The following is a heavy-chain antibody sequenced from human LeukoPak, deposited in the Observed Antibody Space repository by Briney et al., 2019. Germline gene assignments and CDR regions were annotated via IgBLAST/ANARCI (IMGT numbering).Heavy chain of an antibody. Sequence: GGSLRLSCAASGSTFSSYWMSWVRQAPGKGLEWISYIISSSSTIYYADSVKGRFTISRDNAKNSLYLQMDSLRADDTAVYYCARDRVGGRYYYGMDVWGLGTTVTVSS. CDR2: IISSSSTI. V-gene: IGHV3-48*04. CDR1: GSTFSSYW. D-gene: IGHD3-16*01. CDR3: ARDRVGGRYYYGMDV. J-gene: IGHJ6*02.